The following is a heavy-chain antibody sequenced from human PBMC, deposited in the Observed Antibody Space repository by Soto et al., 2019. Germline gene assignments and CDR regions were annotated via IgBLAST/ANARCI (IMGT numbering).Heavy chain of an antibody. D-gene: IGHD3-3*01. Sequence: QERLVQSGAEVRKPGSSVKVSCKVTGGTSTRYAINWVRQAPGQGLEWMGGIVPMFGTSKYAQKFQGRVTITADTSTNIAYMELRSLRSEDXXVYYCNRGSEYDFWSGYLWGQGTLVSV. CDR3: NRGSEYDFWSGYL. CDR1: GGTSTRYA. V-gene: IGHV1-69*06. CDR2: IVPMFGTS. J-gene: IGHJ4*02.